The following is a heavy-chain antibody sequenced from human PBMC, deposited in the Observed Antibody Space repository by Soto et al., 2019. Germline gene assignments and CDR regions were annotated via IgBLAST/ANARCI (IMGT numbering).Heavy chain of an antibody. Sequence: GGSLRLSCAASGFTFSAYDIHWVRQAPGKGLEWVALISYDGSKNDYADSAKGRFTISRDKSKNTLYLQMNSLRPEDTAVYYCAKDKFHCGDECYPYYGLDVWGQGTTVTVSS. CDR2: ISYDGSKN. V-gene: IGHV3-30*18. J-gene: IGHJ6*02. D-gene: IGHD2-21*01. CDR3: AKDKFHCGDECYPYYGLDV. CDR1: GFTFSAYD.